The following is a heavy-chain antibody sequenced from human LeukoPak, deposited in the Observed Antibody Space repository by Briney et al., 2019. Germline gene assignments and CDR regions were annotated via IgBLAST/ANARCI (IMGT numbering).Heavy chain of an antibody. CDR1: GYTLSELS. J-gene: IGHJ5*02. D-gene: IGHD3-22*01. V-gene: IGHV1-24*01. CDR2: FDRGDGET. Sequence: ASLKVSCKVSGYTLSELSMHWVRQAPGKGLEWMGGFDRGDGETIYAQKFQGRVTMTEDTSIDTAYMELSSLRSEDTAVYYCATPGAGDYYDNSGPVAWGQGTLVTVSS. CDR3: ATPGAGDYYDNSGPVA.